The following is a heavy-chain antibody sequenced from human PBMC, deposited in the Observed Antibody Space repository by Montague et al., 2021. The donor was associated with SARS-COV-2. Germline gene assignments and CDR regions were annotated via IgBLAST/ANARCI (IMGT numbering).Heavy chain of an antibody. J-gene: IGHJ6*02. D-gene: IGHD3-10*01. V-gene: IGHV4-4*02. CDR3: ARFGPYYGPGSYYNGGMDV. Sequence: SETLSLTCAVSGGSISSSNWWSWVRQPPGKGLEWIGEIYHSGSTNYNPSLKSRVTISVDKSKNQFSLKLSSVTAADTAVYYCARFGPYYGPGSYYNGGMDVWGQGTTVTVSS. CDR2: IYHSGST. CDR1: GGSISSSNW.